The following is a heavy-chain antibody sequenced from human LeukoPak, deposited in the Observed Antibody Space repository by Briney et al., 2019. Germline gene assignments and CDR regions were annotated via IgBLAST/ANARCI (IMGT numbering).Heavy chain of an antibody. J-gene: IGHJ4*02. V-gene: IGHV1-69*05. CDR3: ARYSGYDPNYFDY. CDR2: IIPIFGTA. D-gene: IGHD5-12*01. CDR1: GVTFSSYA. Sequence: SVKVSCKASGVTFSSYAISWVRQAPGQGLEWMGRIIPIFGTANYAQKFQGRVTITTDESTSTAYMELSSLRSEDTAVYYCARYSGYDPNYFDYWGQGTLVTVSS.